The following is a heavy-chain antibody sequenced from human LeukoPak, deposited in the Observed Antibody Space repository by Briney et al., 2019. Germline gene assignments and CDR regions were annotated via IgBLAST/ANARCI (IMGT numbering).Heavy chain of an antibody. J-gene: IGHJ4*02. CDR2: IGTAGDT. Sequence: GGSLRLSCAASGFTFSSYDMHWVRQATGEGLEWVSAIGTAGDTYYPGSVKGRFTISRENAKNSLYLQMNSLRAGDTAVYYCARGGPYSGYDLFDYWGQGTLVTVSS. CDR3: ARGGPYSGYDLFDY. V-gene: IGHV3-13*01. CDR1: GFTFSSYD. D-gene: IGHD5-12*01.